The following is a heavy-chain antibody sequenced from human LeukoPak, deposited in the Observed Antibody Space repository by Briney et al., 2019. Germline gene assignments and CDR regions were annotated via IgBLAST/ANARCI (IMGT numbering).Heavy chain of an antibody. CDR3: ASTRANTVTTLNHGN. CDR1: GFTFSSYA. J-gene: IGHJ4*02. Sequence: GGSLRLSCAASGFTFSSYAVSWVRQAPGKGLEWVSAISGSGGSTYYADSVKGRFTISRDNSKNTLYLQMNSLRAEDTAVYYCASTRANTVTTLNHGNWGQGTLVTVSS. V-gene: IGHV3-23*01. D-gene: IGHD4-17*01. CDR2: ISGSGGST.